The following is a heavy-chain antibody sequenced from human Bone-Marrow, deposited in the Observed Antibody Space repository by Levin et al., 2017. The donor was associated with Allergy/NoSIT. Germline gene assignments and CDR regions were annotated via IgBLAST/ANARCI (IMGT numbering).Heavy chain of an antibody. CDR2: INTGNAHT. J-gene: IGHJ5*02. D-gene: IGHD1-26*01. V-gene: IGHV1-3*04. CDR3: ARDGSPRIGGNWFDP. CDR1: GYSFTNYA. Sequence: ASVKVSCKASGYSFTNYAMHWVRQAPGQSLEWMGWINTGNAHTKYSQKFQGRVTITRDTSASTVYMDLSSLRSEDTAVYYCARDGSPRIGGNWFDPWGQGTLLIVSS.